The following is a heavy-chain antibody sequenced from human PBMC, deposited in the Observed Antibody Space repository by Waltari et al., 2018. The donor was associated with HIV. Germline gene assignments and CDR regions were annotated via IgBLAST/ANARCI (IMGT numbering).Heavy chain of an antibody. CDR1: TGYITQSYY. CDR2: IYSNGVN. V-gene: IGHV4-39*01. CDR3: VALRTVTGTIDK. Sequence: QLQLQESGPALVKPSETLSLTCTVSTGYITQSYYWGWVRQFPGTGLEWIGSIYSNGVNHYAPSLKSRVALSVDMSKNQFSLTLTAVTAADTSRYFCVALRTVTGTIDKWGQGTLVTVS. D-gene: IGHD6-19*01. J-gene: IGHJ4*02.